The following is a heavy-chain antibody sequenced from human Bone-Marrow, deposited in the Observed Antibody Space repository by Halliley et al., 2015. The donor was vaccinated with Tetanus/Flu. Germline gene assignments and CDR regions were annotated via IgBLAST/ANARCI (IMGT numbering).Heavy chain of an antibody. CDR2: IKTDGTSA. V-gene: IGHV3-74*01. Sequence: SLRLSCAASGFTFSAHWMHWVRQAPGKGLMYVARIKTDGTSANYADSVKGRFTISRDNAKNTLFLQMNSLGAEDTAVYYCARGALARSSSCFEYWGQGILVPVSS. CDR1: GFTFSAHW. D-gene: IGHD2-2*01. CDR3: ARGALARSSSCFEY. J-gene: IGHJ4*02.